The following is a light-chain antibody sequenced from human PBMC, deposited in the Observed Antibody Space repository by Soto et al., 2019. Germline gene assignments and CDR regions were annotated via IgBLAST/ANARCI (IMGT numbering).Light chain of an antibody. V-gene: IGKV3-20*01. Sequence: DIVMTQSPATLSLSPGDRATLSCRASQGVSGNLAWYQQKPGQAPRLLIYRTSTRATGVPARSSGRGSGTDFTLTISRLEPEDFAVYYCEQYGSSPRTFGQGTKVDIK. J-gene: IGKJ1*01. CDR1: QGVSGN. CDR2: RTS. CDR3: EQYGSSPRT.